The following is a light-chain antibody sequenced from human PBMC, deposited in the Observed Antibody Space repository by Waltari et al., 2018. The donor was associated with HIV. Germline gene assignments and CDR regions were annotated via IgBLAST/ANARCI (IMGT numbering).Light chain of an antibody. CDR2: GAS. Sequence: EVVMTQSPATMSVSPGERATLSCRASQGVSSNLAWHQQKPGQAPRLLIYGASTRATGIPARVSGSGAGTEFTLTISSLQSEDFAVYYCQQYNDWPLTFGGGTKVEIK. V-gene: IGKV3-15*01. J-gene: IGKJ4*01. CDR1: QGVSSN. CDR3: QQYNDWPLT.